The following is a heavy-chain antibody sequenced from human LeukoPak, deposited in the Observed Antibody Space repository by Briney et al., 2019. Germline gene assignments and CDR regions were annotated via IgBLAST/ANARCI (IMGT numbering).Heavy chain of an antibody. CDR3: AREAGARRYFDY. Sequence: GGSLRLSCAASGFTFSNYAMSWVRQAPGKGLEWVSSISSSSSYIYYADSVKGRFTISRDNAKNSLYLQMNSLRAEDTAVYYCAREAGARRYFDYWGQGTLVTVSS. CDR1: GFTFSNYA. J-gene: IGHJ4*02. V-gene: IGHV3-21*01. CDR2: ISSSSSYI. D-gene: IGHD4/OR15-4a*01.